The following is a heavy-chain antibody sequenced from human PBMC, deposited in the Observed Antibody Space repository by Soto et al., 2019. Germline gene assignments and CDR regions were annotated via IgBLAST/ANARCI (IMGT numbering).Heavy chain of an antibody. V-gene: IGHV3-23*01. J-gene: IGHJ6*03. D-gene: IGHD3-3*01. CDR2: ISGSGGST. CDR1: GFTFSSYA. Sequence: GGSLRLSCAASGFTFSSYAMSWVRQAPGKGLEWVSAISGSGGSTYYADSVKGRFTISRDNSKNTLYLQMNSLRAEDTAVYYCASTPPITIFGVAHHYYMDVWGKGTTVTVSS. CDR3: ASTPPITIFGVAHHYYMDV.